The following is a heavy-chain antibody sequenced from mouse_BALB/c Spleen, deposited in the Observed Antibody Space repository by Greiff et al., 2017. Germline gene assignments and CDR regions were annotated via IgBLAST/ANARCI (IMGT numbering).Heavy chain of an antibody. V-gene: IGHV1-9*01. D-gene: IGHD2-4*01. CDR1: GYTFSSYW. Sequence: QVQLQQSGAELMKPGASVKISCKATGYTFSSYWIEWVKQRPGHGLEWIGEILPGSGSTNYNEKFKGKATFTADTSSNTAYMQLSSLTSEDSAVYYCARRGDYGPLYYAMDYWGQGTSVTVSS. CDR2: ILPGSGST. J-gene: IGHJ4*01. CDR3: ARRGDYGPLYYAMDY.